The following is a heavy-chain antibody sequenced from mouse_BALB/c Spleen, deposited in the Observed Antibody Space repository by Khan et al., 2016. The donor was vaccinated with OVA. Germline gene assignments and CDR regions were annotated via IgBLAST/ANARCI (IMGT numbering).Heavy chain of an antibody. Sequence: QVQLKESGPGLVAPSQSLSITCTVSGFSLSRYSVHWVRQPPGKGLEWLGMIWGGGNTDYNSTLKSRLNINKDNSKSQVFLTMNSLQTDDTAMYYCARTYYIYDGYYAMDYWGQGTSVTVSS. J-gene: IGHJ4*01. CDR1: GFSLSRYS. CDR3: ARTYYIYDGYYAMDY. CDR2: IWGGGNT. V-gene: IGHV2-6-4*01. D-gene: IGHD2-14*01.